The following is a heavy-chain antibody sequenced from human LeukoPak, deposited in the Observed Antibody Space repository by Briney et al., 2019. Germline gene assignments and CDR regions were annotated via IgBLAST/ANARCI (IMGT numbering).Heavy chain of an antibody. CDR2: IYYSGST. J-gene: IGHJ5*02. Sequence: SETLSLTCTVSGGSISSYYWSWIRQPPGKGLEWIGYIYYSGSTNYNPSLKGRVTISIDTPKNQISLKLSSVTAADTAVYYCARLQVYCGGDCYPRWFDPWGQGTLVTVSS. V-gene: IGHV4-59*08. D-gene: IGHD2-21*02. CDR1: GGSISSYY. CDR3: ARLQVYCGGDCYPRWFDP.